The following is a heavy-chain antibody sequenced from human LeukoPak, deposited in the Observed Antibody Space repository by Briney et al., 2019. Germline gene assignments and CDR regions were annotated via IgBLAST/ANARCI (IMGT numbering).Heavy chain of an antibody. CDR2: IYYSGST. CDR1: GGSISSYY. J-gene: IGHJ4*02. V-gene: IGHV4-59*01. D-gene: IGHD3-22*01. CDR3: ARDLGGYYDSSGYYDY. Sequence: PSETLSLTCTVSGGSISSYYWSWIRQPPGKGLKWIGYIYYSGSTNYNLSLKSRVTISADTSKNQFSLKLSSVTAADTAVYYCARDLGGYYDSSGYYDYWGQGTLVTVSS.